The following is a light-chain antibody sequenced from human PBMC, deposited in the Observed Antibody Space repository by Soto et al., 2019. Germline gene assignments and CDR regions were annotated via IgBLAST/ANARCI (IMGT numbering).Light chain of an antibody. Sequence: QSALTQPASVSGSPGQSITISCTGTSGDIGSYNRVSWYQQHPGKAPKLIIYEVTDRPSGGANRFSGSKSGTTASLTISGLQAEDEAEYYCTSYTNINTTACVFGTGTKVTVL. CDR3: TSYTNINTTACV. J-gene: IGLJ1*01. CDR2: EVT. CDR1: SGDIGSYNR. V-gene: IGLV2-14*01.